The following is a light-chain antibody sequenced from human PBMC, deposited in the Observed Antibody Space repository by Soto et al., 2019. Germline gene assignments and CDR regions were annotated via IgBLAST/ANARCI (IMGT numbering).Light chain of an antibody. CDR2: GAF. Sequence: ERVMTQSPATLSVSPGERATLSCRASQSINNNLAWYQQKPGQAPRLLISGAFTRAAGIPARFSGSGSGTEFTLTISSLQSEDFAIYYCHQYYNWPPTFGQGTKVDIK. CDR1: QSINNN. J-gene: IGKJ1*01. V-gene: IGKV3-15*01. CDR3: HQYYNWPPT.